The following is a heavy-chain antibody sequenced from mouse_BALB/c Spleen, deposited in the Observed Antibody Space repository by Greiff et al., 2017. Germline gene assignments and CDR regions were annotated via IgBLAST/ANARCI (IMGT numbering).Heavy chain of an antibody. Sequence: VQLQQSGTVLARPGASVKMSCKASGYTFTSYWMHWVKQRPGQGLEWIGAIYPGNSDTSYNQKFKGKAKLTAVTSTSTAYMELSSLTNEDSAVYYCTGSSGYVGFDYWGQGTTLTVSS. D-gene: IGHD3-1*01. CDR1: GYTFTSYW. V-gene: IGHV1-5*01. J-gene: IGHJ2*01. CDR3: TGSSGYVGFDY. CDR2: IYPGNSDT.